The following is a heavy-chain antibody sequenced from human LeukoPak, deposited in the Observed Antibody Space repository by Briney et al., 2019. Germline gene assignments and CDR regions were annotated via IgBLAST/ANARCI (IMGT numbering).Heavy chain of an antibody. D-gene: IGHD6-13*01. J-gene: IGHJ4*02. CDR2: ISSSSSTI. CDR3: ARDSSSWYGGY. Sequence: GGSLRLSCAASGFTFSSYSMNWVRQAPGKGLEWVSYISSSSSTIYYADSVKGRFTISRDSAKNSLYLQMNSLRAEDTAVYYCARDSSSWYGGYWGQGTLVTVSS. CDR1: GFTFSSYS. V-gene: IGHV3-48*01.